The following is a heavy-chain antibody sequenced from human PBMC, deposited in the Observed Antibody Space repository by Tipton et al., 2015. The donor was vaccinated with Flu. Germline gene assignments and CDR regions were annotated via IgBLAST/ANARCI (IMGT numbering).Heavy chain of an antibody. J-gene: IGHJ4*02. V-gene: IGHV4-38-2*01. D-gene: IGHD3-10*01. CDR2: ISHSGRT. CDR1: DYSISSGYY. Sequence: GLVKPSETLSLIRAVSDYSISSGYYWGWVRQPPGKGLEWIGCISHSGRTYYNPSLKSRVTISVDTAKNQFSQRLSSVTAADTAVYYCARSTYYYGSGSADYWGQGTLVTVSS. CDR3: ARSTYYYGSGSADY.